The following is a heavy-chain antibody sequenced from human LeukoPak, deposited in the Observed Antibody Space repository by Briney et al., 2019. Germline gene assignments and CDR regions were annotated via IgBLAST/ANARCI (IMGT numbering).Heavy chain of an antibody. Sequence: SETLSLTCTVSGGSISNGDHYWSWIRQPPGKGLEWIGSIYYSGNTYYNPSLRSRVSISVDTSKNQFSLKLSSVTAADTAVYYCARTLYHYETSDYKDYWGQGTLVTVSS. CDR3: ARTLYHYETSDYKDY. V-gene: IGHV4-39*01. D-gene: IGHD3-22*01. CDR1: GGSISNGDHY. J-gene: IGHJ4*02. CDR2: IYYSGNT.